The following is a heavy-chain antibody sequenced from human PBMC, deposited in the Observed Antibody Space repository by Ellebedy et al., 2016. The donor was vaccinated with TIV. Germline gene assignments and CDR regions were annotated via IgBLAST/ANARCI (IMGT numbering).Heavy chain of an antibody. D-gene: IGHD7-27*01. CDR2: IYPRDSDT. Sequence: KVSCKASGYTFNTYWLGWVRQMPGKGLEWVGIIYPRDSDTKYSPSFQGVVTISADKSISTAYLQWNSLNVSDTAIYYCARSLGAWYFDLWGLGTLVTVSS. V-gene: IGHV5-51*01. J-gene: IGHJ2*01. CDR3: ARSLGAWYFDL. CDR1: GYTFNTYW.